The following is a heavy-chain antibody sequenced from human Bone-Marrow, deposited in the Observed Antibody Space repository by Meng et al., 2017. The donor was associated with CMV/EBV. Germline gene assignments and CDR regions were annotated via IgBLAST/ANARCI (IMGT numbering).Heavy chain of an antibody. D-gene: IGHD3-3*01. J-gene: IGHJ4*02. CDR2: INEESTEK. Sequence: GESLKISCGVSGFTFSSYWMSWVRQAPGKGLEWVANINEESTEKYYLDSVKGRFTIVRDNAKNSVYLQMNSLRVEDSAVYYCARGRFCDYWGQGTPVTVPQ. V-gene: IGHV3-7*01. CDR1: GFTFSSYW. CDR3: ARGRFCDY.